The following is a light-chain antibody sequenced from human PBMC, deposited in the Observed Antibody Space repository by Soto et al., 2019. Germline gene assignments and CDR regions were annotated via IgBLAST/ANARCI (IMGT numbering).Light chain of an antibody. CDR3: QQLNSYPRT. J-gene: IGKJ1*01. Sequence: DIQMTQSPSTLSASVGDRVTITCRASQSISIWLAWYQQKPGKAPKLLIYKASTLESGVPSRYSGSGSGTEFTLTISSLQPEDFATYYCQQLNSYPRTFGQGSKVEIK. CDR1: QSISIW. CDR2: KAS. V-gene: IGKV1-5*03.